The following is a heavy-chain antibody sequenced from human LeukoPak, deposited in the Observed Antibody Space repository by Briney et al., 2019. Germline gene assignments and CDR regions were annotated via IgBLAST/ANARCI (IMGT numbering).Heavy chain of an antibody. V-gene: IGHV4-4*07. CDR2: IYTSGST. CDR1: GGSISSYY. CDR3: ARESYDSSGYPNDY. J-gene: IGHJ4*02. Sequence: SETLSLTCTVSGGSISSYYWSWIRQPAGKGLDWIGRIYTSGSTNYNPSLKSRVTMSGDTSKNQFSLKLSSVTAADTAVYYCARESYDSSGYPNDYWGQGTLVTVSS. D-gene: IGHD3-22*01.